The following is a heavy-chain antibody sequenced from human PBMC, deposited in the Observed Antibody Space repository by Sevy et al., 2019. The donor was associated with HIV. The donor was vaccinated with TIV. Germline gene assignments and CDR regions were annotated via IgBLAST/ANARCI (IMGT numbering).Heavy chain of an antibody. CDR3: ATSNRPTGYSYGCNY. Sequence: ASVKVSCKASGYTFTGYYLHWVRQAPGQGLEWMGWISPNSGGTNYAQKFQGRVTMTRDTSISTAYMEPNRLRTDDTAVYYCATSNRPTGYSYGCNYWGQGTLVTVSS. CDR1: GYTFTGYY. CDR2: ISPNSGGT. J-gene: IGHJ4*02. V-gene: IGHV1-2*02. D-gene: IGHD5-18*01.